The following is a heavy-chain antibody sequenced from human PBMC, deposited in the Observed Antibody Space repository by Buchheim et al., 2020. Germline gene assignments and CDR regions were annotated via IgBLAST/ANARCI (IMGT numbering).Heavy chain of an antibody. CDR1: GFTFSSYA. Sequence: EVQLLESGGGLVQPGGSLRLSCAASGFTFSSYAMSWVRQAPGKGLEWVSAISGSGGSTYYADSVKGRFTISRANSKNTLYLQMNSLRAEDTAVYYGARDGGLLWFGESHNWFDPWGQGTL. CDR2: ISGSGGST. D-gene: IGHD3-10*01. CDR3: ARDGGLLWFGESHNWFDP. J-gene: IGHJ5*02. V-gene: IGHV3-23*01.